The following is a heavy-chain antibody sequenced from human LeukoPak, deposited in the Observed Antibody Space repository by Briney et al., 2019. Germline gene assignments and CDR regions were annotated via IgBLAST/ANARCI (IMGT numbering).Heavy chain of an antibody. V-gene: IGHV4-59*01. CDR2: THYSGST. CDR3: ARSRAFNSGAFDP. Sequence: SETLSLTCTVSGGSIDSFYWSWIRQSPGKGLEWIGYTHYSGSTNYNPSLKSRVTISVDTSKNQFSLRLNSVTAADTAVYYCARSRAFNSGAFDPWGQGSLVTVSS. D-gene: IGHD1-26*01. CDR1: GGSIDSFY. J-gene: IGHJ5*02.